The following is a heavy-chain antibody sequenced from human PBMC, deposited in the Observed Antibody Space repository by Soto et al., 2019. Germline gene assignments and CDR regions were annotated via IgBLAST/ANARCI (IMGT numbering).Heavy chain of an antibody. CDR1: GYTFTSCC. D-gene: IGHD3-22*01. V-gene: IGHV1-18*04. CDR2: ISAYNGNT. Sequence: ASVKVSCKASGYTFTSCCMRWVRQAPGQGLEWMGWISAYNGNTNYAQKLQGRVTMTTDTSTSTAYMELRSLRSDDTAVYYCASCQYYYDSSGYYYVDAFDIWGQGTMVTVSS. J-gene: IGHJ3*02. CDR3: ASCQYYYDSSGYYYVDAFDI.